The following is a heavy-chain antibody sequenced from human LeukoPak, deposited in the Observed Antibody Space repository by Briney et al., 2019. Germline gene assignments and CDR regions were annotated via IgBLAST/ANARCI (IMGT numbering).Heavy chain of an antibody. D-gene: IGHD3-22*01. CDR1: GGSISSGGYY. V-gene: IGHV4-31*03. CDR2: IYYSGST. J-gene: IGHJ3*02. CDR3: ARGSLTYYDSSGYYYRAFDI. Sequence: KASETLSLTRTVSGGSISSGGYYWSWIRQHPGKGLEWIGYIYYSGSTYYNPSLKSRVTISVDTSKNQFSLKLSSVTAADTAVYYCARGSLTYYDSSGYYYRAFDIWGQGTMVTVSS.